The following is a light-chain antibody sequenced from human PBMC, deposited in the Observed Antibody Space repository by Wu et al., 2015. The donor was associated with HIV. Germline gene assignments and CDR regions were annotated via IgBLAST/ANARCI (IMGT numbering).Light chain of an antibody. V-gene: IGKV3-15*01. J-gene: IGKJ5*01. CDR3: QQYFTWVT. CDR1: QGVNTK. CDR2: DAS. Sequence: EIVMTQSPATLSVSPGERATLSCRASQGVNTKLAWYQQKPGQAPRLFIYDASTRATGVPARSSGSGSGTEFTLSISSMQFEDSAVYYCQQYFTWVTFGQGTRLEIK.